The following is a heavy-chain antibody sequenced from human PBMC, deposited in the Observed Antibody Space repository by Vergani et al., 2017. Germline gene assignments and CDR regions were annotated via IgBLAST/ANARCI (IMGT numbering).Heavy chain of an antibody. Sequence: EVQLVQSGAEVKKPGVSLRIFCKGSGYSFTSYWISWVRQMPGKGLEWMGRIDPSDSYTNYSPSFKGHVTISADKSISTAYLQWSSLKASDTAMYYCARHRGESGGKDAFDIWGQGTMVTVSS. D-gene: IGHD3-10*01. CDR2: IDPSDSYT. CDR1: GYSFTSYW. J-gene: IGHJ3*02. V-gene: IGHV5-10-1*03. CDR3: ARHRGESGGKDAFDI.